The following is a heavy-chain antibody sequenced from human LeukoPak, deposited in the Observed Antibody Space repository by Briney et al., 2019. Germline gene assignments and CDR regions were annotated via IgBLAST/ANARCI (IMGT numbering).Heavy chain of an antibody. D-gene: IGHD6-19*01. J-gene: IGHJ4*02. Sequence: ASVKVSCKASGYTFTGYYMHWARQAPGQGLEWMGWINPNSGGTNYAQKFQGRVTMTRDTSISTAYMEPSRLRSDDTAVYYCARDFTSSSSGWQTAFDYWGQGTLVTVSS. CDR2: INPNSGGT. CDR1: GYTFTGYY. V-gene: IGHV1-2*02. CDR3: ARDFTSSSSGWQTAFDY.